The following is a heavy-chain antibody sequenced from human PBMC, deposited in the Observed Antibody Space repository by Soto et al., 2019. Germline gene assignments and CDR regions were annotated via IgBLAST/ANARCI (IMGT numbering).Heavy chain of an antibody. V-gene: IGHV3-30*18. CDR1: GFTFSTSW. Sequence: PGGSLRLSCAASGFTFSTSWMHWVRQAPGKGLEWVAVISFDGSNKYYGDSVKGRFTISRDNSRNTLYLQMNSLRPEDTAMYYCAKQREIVTTTAYVVYIRIVVAGLSDLDSWGQGALVTVSS. CDR3: AKQREIVTTTAYVVYIRIVVAGLSDLDS. D-gene: IGHD6-19*01. CDR2: ISFDGSNK. J-gene: IGHJ5*01.